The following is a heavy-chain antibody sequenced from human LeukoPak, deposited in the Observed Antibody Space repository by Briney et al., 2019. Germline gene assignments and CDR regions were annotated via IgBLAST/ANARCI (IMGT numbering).Heavy chain of an antibody. CDR3: ARMRTYCSGGSCYGPGGMDV. J-gene: IGHJ6*02. CDR2: IYTSGST. Sequence: PSETLSLTCTVSGGSISSYYWSWIRQPAGKGLEWIGRIYTSGSTNYNPSLKSRVTMSGDTSKNQFSLKLSSVTAADTAVYYGARMRTYCSGGSCYGPGGMDVWGQGTTVTVSS. CDR1: GGSISSYY. V-gene: IGHV4-4*07. D-gene: IGHD2-15*01.